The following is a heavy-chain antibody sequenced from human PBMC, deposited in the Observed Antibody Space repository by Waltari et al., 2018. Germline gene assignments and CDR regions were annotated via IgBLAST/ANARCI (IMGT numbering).Heavy chain of an antibody. D-gene: IGHD3-22*01. CDR2: ISSSSSTI. V-gene: IGHV3-48*04. CDR1: GFTFSSYS. J-gene: IGHJ4*02. Sequence: EVQLVESGGGLVQPGGSLRLSCAASGFTFSSYSLNWVRQAPGKGLEWVSYISSSSSTIYYADSVKGRFTISRDNAKNSLYLQMNSLRAEDTAVYYCARDGNYYDSSGYSGYWGQGTLVTVSS. CDR3: ARDGNYYDSSGYSGY.